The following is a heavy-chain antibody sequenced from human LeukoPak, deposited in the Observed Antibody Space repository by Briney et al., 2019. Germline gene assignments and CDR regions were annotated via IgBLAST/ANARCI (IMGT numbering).Heavy chain of an antibody. J-gene: IGHJ4*02. CDR2: IDYSGST. CDR1: GAYISNYY. V-gene: IGHV4-59*01. CDR3: ARHYNSDPFDY. Sequence: SETLSLTFTVSGAYISNYYWSWIRQPPGKRLEWIGYIDYSGSTNYSPSLKSRVTISLDTSTNQFSRKLSSVTAADTAVYYCARHYNSDPFDYWGQGTLVTVSS. D-gene: IGHD6-19*01.